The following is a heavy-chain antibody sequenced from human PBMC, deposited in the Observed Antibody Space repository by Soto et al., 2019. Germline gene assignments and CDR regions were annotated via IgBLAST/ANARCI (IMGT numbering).Heavy chain of an antibody. Sequence: SGPTGEPTQTLTLTCTFSGFSLSTSGMCVSWIRQPPGKALEWLALIDWDDDKYYSTSLKTRLTISKDTSKNQVVLTMTNMDPVDTATYYCARIPYYDFYFDYWGQGTLVTVSS. D-gene: IGHD3-3*01. CDR3: ARIPYYDFYFDY. CDR2: IDWDDDK. J-gene: IGHJ4*02. V-gene: IGHV2-70*01. CDR1: GFSLSTSGMC.